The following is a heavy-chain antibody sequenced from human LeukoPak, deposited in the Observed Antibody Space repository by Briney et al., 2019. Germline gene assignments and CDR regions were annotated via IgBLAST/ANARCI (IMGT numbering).Heavy chain of an antibody. CDR2: INPNSGGT. V-gene: IGHV1-2*02. J-gene: IGHJ4*02. CDR1: GYTFTGYY. Sequence: ASVKVSCKASGYTFTGYYMHWVRQAPGQGLEWMGWINPNSGGTNYAQKFQGRVTVTRDTSITTAYMELSSLGSDDTAVYYCAKSQGSPARARPFDYWGQGTLVTVSS. CDR3: AKSQGSPARARPFDY.